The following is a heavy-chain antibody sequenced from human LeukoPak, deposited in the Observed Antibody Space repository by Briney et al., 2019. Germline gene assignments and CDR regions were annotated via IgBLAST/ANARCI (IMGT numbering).Heavy chain of an antibody. CDR2: NADGSTA. CDR1: GFTFGNSW. CDR3: VVVVEPPDSDGFDV. J-gene: IGHJ3*01. V-gene: IGHV3-74*01. Sequence: GGSLRLSCAASGFTFGNSWVHWVRQAPGKGLVWVSLNADGSTATYADSVKGRFTISRDNDRNTLSLQMNSLTIEDTAVYYCVVVVEPPDSDGFDVWGQGTMITVSS. D-gene: IGHD1-14*01.